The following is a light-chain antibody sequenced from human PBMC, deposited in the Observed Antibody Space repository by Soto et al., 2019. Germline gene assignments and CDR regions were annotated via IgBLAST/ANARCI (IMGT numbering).Light chain of an antibody. Sequence: AIHMPQSPSSLSASVGDRVAISCRASQGIGNALAWYQQKPGKAPKLLIYAASSLRSGVPSRFSGSGSGTDFSLTISSLQPEDLATYYCKQSKSFPLTFGGGTKVDIK. CDR3: KQSKSFPLT. V-gene: IGKV1-13*02. CDR2: AAS. J-gene: IGKJ4*01. CDR1: QGIGNA.